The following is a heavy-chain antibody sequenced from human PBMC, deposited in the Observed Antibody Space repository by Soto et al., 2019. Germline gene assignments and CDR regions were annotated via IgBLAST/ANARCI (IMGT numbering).Heavy chain of an antibody. D-gene: IGHD6-6*01. V-gene: IGHV4-31*03. Sequence: SETLSLPCTVSGGSISSGGYYWSWIRQHPGKGLEWIGYIYYSGSTYYNPSLKSRVTISVDTSKNQFSLKLSSVTAADTAVYYCASPKGYGTGLVLDAFDIWGQGTMVTVSS. J-gene: IGHJ3*02. CDR3: ASPKGYGTGLVLDAFDI. CDR2: IYYSGST. CDR1: GGSISSGGYY.